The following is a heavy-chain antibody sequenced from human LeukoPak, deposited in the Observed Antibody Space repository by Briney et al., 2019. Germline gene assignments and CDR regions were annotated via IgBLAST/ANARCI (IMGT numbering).Heavy chain of an antibody. J-gene: IGHJ4*02. CDR1: GGSFSGYY. D-gene: IGHD3-3*01. CDR2: INHSGST. CDR3: ARGNYNFWSGTTNYYFDY. Sequence: SETLSLTCAVYGGSFSGYYWSWIRQPPGKGLEWIGEINHSGSTYYNPSLKSRVTISVDTSKNQFSLKLSSVTAADTAVYYCARGNYNFWSGTTNYYFDYWGQGTLVTVSS. V-gene: IGHV4-34*09.